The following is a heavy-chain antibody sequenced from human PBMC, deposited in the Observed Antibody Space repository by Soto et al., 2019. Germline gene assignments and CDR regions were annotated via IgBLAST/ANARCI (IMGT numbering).Heavy chain of an antibody. CDR3: ARGGDTAGFDP. CDR2: IYYSGST. J-gene: IGHJ5*02. CDR1: GGSISSYY. V-gene: IGHV4-59*01. D-gene: IGHD5-18*01. Sequence: SETLSLTCTVSGGSISSYYWSWIRQPPGKGLEWIGYIYYSGSTNYNPSLKSRVTISVDTSKNQISLKLSSVTAADTAVYYCARGGDTAGFDPWGQGTLVTVSS.